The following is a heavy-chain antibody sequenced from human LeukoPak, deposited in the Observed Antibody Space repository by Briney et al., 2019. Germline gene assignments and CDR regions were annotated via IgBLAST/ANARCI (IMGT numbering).Heavy chain of an antibody. D-gene: IGHD3-22*01. CDR2: INTNSGGT. CDR1: GYTFTGYY. V-gene: IGHV1-2*02. J-gene: IGHJ4*02. CDR3: ARDTSGGFYDSSGLDFDY. Sequence: ASVKVSCKASGYTFTGYYMHWVRQAPGQGLEWMGGINTNSGGTNYAQKFQGRVTMTRDTSISTAYMELSRLRSDDTAVYYCARDTSGGFYDSSGLDFDYWGQGTLVTVSS.